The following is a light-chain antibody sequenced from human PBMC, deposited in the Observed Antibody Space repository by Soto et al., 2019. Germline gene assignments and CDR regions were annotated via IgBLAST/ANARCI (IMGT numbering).Light chain of an antibody. CDR3: QRSGGSFS. J-gene: IGKJ4*01. CDR1: PTGSTS. Sequence: EIVLTQSPGTLPLSPWDTATLSCKASPTGSTSLSWYQQKPGQPPRLLSYGETFRATGIPDRFSGSGSGTDFTLTSNRLEPEDVAVYYCQRSGGSFSFGGGTKVE. CDR2: GET. V-gene: IGKV3-20*01.